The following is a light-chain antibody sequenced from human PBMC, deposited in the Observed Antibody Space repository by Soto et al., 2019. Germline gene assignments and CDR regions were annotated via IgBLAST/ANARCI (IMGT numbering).Light chain of an antibody. J-gene: IGKJ1*01. CDR1: QTISSW. CDR2: DAS. V-gene: IGKV1-5*01. CDR3: QQSYSTPQT. Sequence: DIKMTQSPSTLSAAVGYRFTITCRASQTISSWLAWYQQKPGKAPKLLIYDASSLESAVPSRFSGSGSGTEFTLTISSLQPDDFATYYCQQSYSTPQTFGQGTTGDIK.